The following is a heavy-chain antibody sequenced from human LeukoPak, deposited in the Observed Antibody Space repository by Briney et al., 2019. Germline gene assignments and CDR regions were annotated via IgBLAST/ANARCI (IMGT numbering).Heavy chain of an antibody. CDR1: GFTMSDYY. CDR2: ISNNDGV. Sequence: GGSLRLSCAASGFTMSDYYTSWIRQAPGKGLEWVSYISNNDGVKYADSVKGRFTVSRDYAKNTVYLQMNSLRAEDTAVYYCARDFRRELLLGAPDYWGQGTLVTVSS. D-gene: IGHD3-16*01. CDR3: ARDFRRELLLGAPDY. V-gene: IGHV3-11*04. J-gene: IGHJ4*02.